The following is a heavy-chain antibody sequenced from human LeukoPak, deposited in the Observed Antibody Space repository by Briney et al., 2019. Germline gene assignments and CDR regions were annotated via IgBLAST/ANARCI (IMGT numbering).Heavy chain of an antibody. CDR3: ARLVAAPGDY. V-gene: IGHV3-66*04. Sequence: GGSLRLSCAASGITVSSNYMSWVRQAPGKGLEWVSVIYSVGSTFYADSVRGRFTISRDISNNTLYLQMNILRAEDTAVYYCARLVAAPGDYWGQGTLVTVSS. J-gene: IGHJ4*02. D-gene: IGHD2-21*01. CDR2: IYSVGST. CDR1: GITVSSNY.